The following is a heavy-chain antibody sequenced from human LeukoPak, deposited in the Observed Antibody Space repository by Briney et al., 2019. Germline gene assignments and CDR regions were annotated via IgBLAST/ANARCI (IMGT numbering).Heavy chain of an antibody. Sequence: ASVKVSCKASGYTFTSYDINWVRQATGLGLEWMGWMNPKSGNTGYAQKFQGRVTMTRNISISTAYMEVSSLRSEDTAVYYCARGPLRRENIVVVVAATRKPNWFDPWGQGTLVTVSS. D-gene: IGHD2-15*01. CDR1: GYTFTSYD. J-gene: IGHJ5*02. V-gene: IGHV1-8*01. CDR2: MNPKSGNT. CDR3: ARGPLRRENIVVVVAATRKPNWFDP.